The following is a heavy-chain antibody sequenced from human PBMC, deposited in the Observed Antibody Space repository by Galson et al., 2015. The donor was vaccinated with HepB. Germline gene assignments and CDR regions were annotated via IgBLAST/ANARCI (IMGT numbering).Heavy chain of an antibody. Sequence: SVKVSCKASGYTLTSYGISWVRQAPGQGLEWMGWISAYNGNTNYAQKLQGRVTMTTDTSTSTAYMELRSLRSDDTAVYYCARTGFGVVISNYYYYYGMDVWGQGTTVTVSS. CDR1: GYTLTSYG. CDR3: ARTGFGVVISNYYYYYGMDV. CDR2: ISAYNGNT. D-gene: IGHD3-3*01. J-gene: IGHJ6*02. V-gene: IGHV1-18*04.